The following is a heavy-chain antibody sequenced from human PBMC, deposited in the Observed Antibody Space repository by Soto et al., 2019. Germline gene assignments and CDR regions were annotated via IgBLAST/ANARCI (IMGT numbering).Heavy chain of an antibody. CDR3: ARGLYDSSGYYFDY. CDR1: GGSISSGDYY. D-gene: IGHD3-22*01. Sequence: SETLSLTCTVSGGSISSGDYYWSWIRQPPGKGLEWIGYIYYSGSTYYNPSLRSRVTISVDTSKNQFSLKLSSVTAADTAVYYCARGLYDSSGYYFDYWGQGTLVTVSS. V-gene: IGHV4-30-4*01. J-gene: IGHJ4*02. CDR2: IYYSGST.